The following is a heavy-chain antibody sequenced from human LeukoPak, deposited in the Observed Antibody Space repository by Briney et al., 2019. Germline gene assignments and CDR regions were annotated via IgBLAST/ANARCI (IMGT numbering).Heavy chain of an antibody. CDR3: VSTATFDY. J-gene: IGHJ4*02. CDR1: GFNFGGYW. V-gene: IGHV3-7*02. CDR2: IKQDGSEK. D-gene: IGHD1-1*01. Sequence: GGSLRLSCAASGFNFGGYWMSWVRQAPGKGLEWAANIKQDGSEKYYVDSVKGRFTISRDNAKNSLFLEMNSLRVDDTAVYYCVSTATFDYWGQGTLVSVSS.